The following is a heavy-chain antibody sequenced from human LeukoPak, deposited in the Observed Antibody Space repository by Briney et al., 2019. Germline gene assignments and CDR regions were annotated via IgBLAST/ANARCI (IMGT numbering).Heavy chain of an antibody. Sequence: PSETLSLTCTVSGGSISSSSYYWGWIRQPPGKGLEWIGSIYYSGSTNYNPSLESRVTISIDTSKNQFSLKLTSMTAADTAVYYCARDPLYSSSSGYFDSWGQGTLVTVSS. J-gene: IGHJ4*02. CDR1: GGSISSSSYY. V-gene: IGHV4-39*07. CDR2: IYYSGST. D-gene: IGHD6-6*01. CDR3: ARDPLYSSSSGYFDS.